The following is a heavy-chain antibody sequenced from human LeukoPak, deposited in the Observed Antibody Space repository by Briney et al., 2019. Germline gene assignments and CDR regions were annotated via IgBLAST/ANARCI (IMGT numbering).Heavy chain of an antibody. CDR2: IIPILGIA. J-gene: IGHJ4*02. D-gene: IGHD3-22*01. Sequence: SVKVSFKASGGTFSSYAISWVRQAPGQGLEWMGRIIPILGIANYAQKFQGRVTITADKSTSTAYMELSSLRSEDTAVYYCARGGDDDSSGYPLDYWGQGTLVTVSS. CDR1: GGTFSSYA. CDR3: ARGGDDDSSGYPLDY. V-gene: IGHV1-69*04.